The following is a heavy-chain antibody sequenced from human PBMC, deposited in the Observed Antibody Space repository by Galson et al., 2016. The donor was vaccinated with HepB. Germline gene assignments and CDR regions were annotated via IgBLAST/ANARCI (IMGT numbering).Heavy chain of an antibody. CDR2: LWYDGTNE. D-gene: IGHD1-1*01. J-gene: IGHJ4*02. Sequence: SLRLSCAASGFNFHNYDMHWVRQAPGKGLEWVASLWYDGTNEKYADSVKGRFTISRDNSNKTLYLHMSSLRAEDTAVYYCARDLWRAYFDYLGQGTVGTVSS. CDR3: ARDLWRAYFDY. V-gene: IGHV3-33*01. CDR1: GFNFHNYD.